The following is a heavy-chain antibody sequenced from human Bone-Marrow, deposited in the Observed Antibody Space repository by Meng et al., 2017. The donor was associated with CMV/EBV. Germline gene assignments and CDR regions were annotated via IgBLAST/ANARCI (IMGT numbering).Heavy chain of an antibody. CDR2: IRSKAYGGTT. CDR1: GFTFGDYA. Sequence: GGSLRLSCTASGFTFGDYAMSWVRQAPGKGLEWVGFIRSKAYGGTTEYAASVKGRFTISRDDSKSIAYLQMNSLKTEDTAVYYCTRDAGAWGKIYYYYGMDVWGQGTTVTVSS. CDR3: TRDAGAWGKIYYYYGMDV. V-gene: IGHV3-49*04. D-gene: IGHD3-16*01. J-gene: IGHJ6*02.